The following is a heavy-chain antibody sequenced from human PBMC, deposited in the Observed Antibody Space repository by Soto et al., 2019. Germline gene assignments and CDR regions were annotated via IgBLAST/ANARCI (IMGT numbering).Heavy chain of an antibody. CDR2: INHSGST. Sequence: SETLSLTCAVYNGSFSGCYWSWIRQPPGKGLECIGEINHSGSTNYNPSLKSRVTISIDTSKNQFSLKLSSVTAADTAVYYCARAPLAVAGNVYYYMDVWGKGTTVTVSS. J-gene: IGHJ6*03. CDR1: NGSFSGCY. CDR3: ARAPLAVAGNVYYYMDV. V-gene: IGHV4-34*01. D-gene: IGHD6-19*01.